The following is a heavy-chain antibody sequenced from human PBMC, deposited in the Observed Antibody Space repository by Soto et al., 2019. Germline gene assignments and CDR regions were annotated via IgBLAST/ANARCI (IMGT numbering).Heavy chain of an antibody. Sequence: ASVKVSCKASGYSFDRYGISWVLQAPGQRLQWMGWISADKGNTSFAQDFRGRLTLTTDTSTNTAYMELRSLRSDDMAVYYCVRVNEGVDYDSSGYYDFWGQGTLVTVSS. CDR3: VRVNEGVDYDSSGYYDF. CDR1: GYSFDRYG. CDR2: ISADKGNT. J-gene: IGHJ4*02. V-gene: IGHV1-18*03. D-gene: IGHD3-22*01.